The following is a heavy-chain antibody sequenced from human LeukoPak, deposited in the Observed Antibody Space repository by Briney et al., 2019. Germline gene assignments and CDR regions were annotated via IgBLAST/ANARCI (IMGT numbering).Heavy chain of an antibody. J-gene: IGHJ6*02. V-gene: IGHV1-18*01. Sequence: ASVKVSCKASGYTFTSYGISWVRQAPGQGLEWMGWISAYNGNTNYAQKLQGRVTMTTDTSTSTAYMELRSLRSDDTAVYYCARLGHTVLMVHARGPIGGMDVWGQGTTVTVSS. CDR3: ARLGHTVLMVHARGPIGGMDV. D-gene: IGHD2-8*01. CDR1: GYTFTSYG. CDR2: ISAYNGNT.